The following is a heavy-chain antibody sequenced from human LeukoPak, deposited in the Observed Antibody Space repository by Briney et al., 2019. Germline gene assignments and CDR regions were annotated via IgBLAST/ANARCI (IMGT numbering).Heavy chain of an antibody. J-gene: IGHJ4*02. V-gene: IGHV3-72*01. CDR2: IRNKLNSYFV. Sequence: QPGGSLRLSCAASGFTFSDHYMDWVRQAPGKGLEWVGRIRNKLNSYFVEYAESVKGRFTISRDDSKTSLYLQMNSLKTEDTAVYYCARGGLSFAGSQLGYWGQGTLVTVSS. CDR1: GFTFSDHY. CDR3: ARGGLSFAGSQLGY. D-gene: IGHD1-26*01.